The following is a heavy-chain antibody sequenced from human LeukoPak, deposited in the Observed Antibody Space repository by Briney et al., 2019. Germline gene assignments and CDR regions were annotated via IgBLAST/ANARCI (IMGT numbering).Heavy chain of an antibody. D-gene: IGHD3-10*01. CDR3: ARDRFWNYYGSGSFGYYFDY. CDR1: GFSFSRYA. J-gene: IGHJ4*02. CDR2: ISYDGNNK. V-gene: IGHV3-30-3*01. Sequence: GGSLRLSCAASGFSFSRYAIHWVGQAPGKGLEWVAVISYDGNNKYYADSLKGRFTISRDNSKNTLYLQMNSLRAEDTAVYYCARDRFWNYYGSGSFGYYFDYWGQGTLVTVSS.